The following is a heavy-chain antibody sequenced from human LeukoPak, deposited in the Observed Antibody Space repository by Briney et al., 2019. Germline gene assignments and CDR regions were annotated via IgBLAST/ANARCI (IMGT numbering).Heavy chain of an antibody. J-gene: IGHJ6*03. V-gene: IGHV3-23*01. Sequence: PGGSLRLSCAASGFTFNSYTMTWVRQAPGKGLEWVSAISGNGISTYYADSVKGRFIISRDNAKKSLYLQMNSLRAEDTAVYYCARAYSGAYGLGYYYMDVWGKGTTVTVSS. D-gene: IGHD1-26*01. CDR2: ISGNGIST. CDR1: GFTFNSYT. CDR3: ARAYSGAYGLGYYYMDV.